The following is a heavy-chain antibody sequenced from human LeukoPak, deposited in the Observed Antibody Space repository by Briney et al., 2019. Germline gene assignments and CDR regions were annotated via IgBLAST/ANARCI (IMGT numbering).Heavy chain of an antibody. J-gene: IGHJ4*02. CDR1: GFTFSSYA. V-gene: IGHV3-15*01. CDR3: TTDRYDNWNYYTTFPFDY. CDR2: IKSKTDGGTT. Sequence: PGGSLRLSCAASGFTFSSYAMSWVRQAPGKGLEWVGRIKSKTDGGTTDYAAPVKGRFTISRDDSKNTLYLQMNSLKTEDTAVYYCTTDRYDNWNYYTTFPFDYWGQGTLVTVSS. D-gene: IGHD1-7*01.